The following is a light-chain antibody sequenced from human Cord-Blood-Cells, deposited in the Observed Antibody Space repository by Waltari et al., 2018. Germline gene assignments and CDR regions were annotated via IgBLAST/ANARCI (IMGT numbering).Light chain of an antibody. Sequence: DIQMTQSPSSLSASVGDRVTITCRASQSISSYLNWYQQKPGKAPKLLIYAASSLQSGVPSRFSGSGSGTEFTLTISRLQPEDFATYYCQQSYSTPLFTFGPGTKVDIK. CDR2: AAS. CDR3: QQSYSTPLFT. V-gene: IGKV1-39*01. CDR1: QSISSY. J-gene: IGKJ3*01.